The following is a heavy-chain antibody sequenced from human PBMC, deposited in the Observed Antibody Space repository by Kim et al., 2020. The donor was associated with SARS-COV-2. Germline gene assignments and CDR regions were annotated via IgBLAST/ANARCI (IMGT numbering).Heavy chain of an antibody. CDR2: ISAYNGNT. V-gene: IGHV1-18*01. CDR3: ARDVWSSSSTGPSFDY. Sequence: ASVKVSCKASGYTFTDYGISWVRQAPGQGLEWMGWISAYNGNTNYEQKVQGRVTMTTDTSTSTAYMELRSLRSDDAAMYVCARDVWSSSSTGPSFDYWGQGTLVTVSS. D-gene: IGHD6-6*01. J-gene: IGHJ4*02. CDR1: GYTFTDYG.